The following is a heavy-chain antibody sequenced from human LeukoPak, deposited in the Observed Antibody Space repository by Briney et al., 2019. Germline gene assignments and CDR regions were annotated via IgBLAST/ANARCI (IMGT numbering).Heavy chain of an antibody. Sequence: SETLSLTCTVSGGSISSYYWSWIRQLPGKGLEWIGYIYYSGSTNYNPSLKSRVTISVDTSKNQFSLKLSSVTAADTAVYYCASIDCSGGSCYSEHWGQGTLVTVSS. CDR1: GGSISSYY. CDR3: ASIDCSGGSCYSEH. V-gene: IGHV4-59*01. J-gene: IGHJ1*01. D-gene: IGHD2-15*01. CDR2: IYYSGST.